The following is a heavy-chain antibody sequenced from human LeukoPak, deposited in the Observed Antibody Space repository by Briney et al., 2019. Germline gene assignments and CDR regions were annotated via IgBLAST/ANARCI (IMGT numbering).Heavy chain of an antibody. J-gene: IGHJ3*02. CDR2: VYYSGST. CDR1: GXSISSYY. CDR3: ARRRSSSYEGFDI. D-gene: IGHD6-13*01. V-gene: IGHV4-59*08. Sequence: PSETLSLTCTVSGXSISSYYWSWIRQPPGKGLEWIGYVYYSGSTNYNPSLTSRVTISVDTSKKQFSLKLNSVSAADTAVYYCARRRSSSYEGFDIWGQGTMVTVSS.